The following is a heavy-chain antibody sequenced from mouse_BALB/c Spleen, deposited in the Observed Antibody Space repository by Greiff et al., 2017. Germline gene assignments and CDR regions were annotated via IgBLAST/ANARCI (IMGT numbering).Heavy chain of an antibody. CDR3: ARAYYYGSSSDY. J-gene: IGHJ2*01. D-gene: IGHD1-1*01. Sequence: VKLMESGAELVRPGSSVKISCKASGYAFSSYWMNWVKQRPGQGLEWIGQIYPGDGDTNYNGKFKGKATLTADKSSSTAYMQLSSLTSEDSAVYFCARAYYYGSSSDYWGQGTTLTVSS. CDR2: IYPGDGDT. V-gene: IGHV1-80*01. CDR1: GYAFSSYW.